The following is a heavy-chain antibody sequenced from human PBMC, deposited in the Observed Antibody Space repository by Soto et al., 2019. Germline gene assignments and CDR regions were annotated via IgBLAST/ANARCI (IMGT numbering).Heavy chain of an antibody. D-gene: IGHD3-10*01. CDR3: AKGGGRGYVAGAFDI. CDR1: GFTFSSYA. V-gene: IGHV3-23*01. J-gene: IGHJ3*02. CDR2: ISGSGGST. Sequence: GGSLRLSCAASGFTFSSYAMSWFRQAPGKGLEWVSAISGSGGSTYYADSVKGRFTISRDNSKNTLYLQMNSLRAEDTAVYYCAKGGGRGYVAGAFDIWGQGTMVTVSS.